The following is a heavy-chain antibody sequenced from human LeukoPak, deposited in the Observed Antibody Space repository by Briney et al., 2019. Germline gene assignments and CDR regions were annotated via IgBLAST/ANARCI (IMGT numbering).Heavy chain of an antibody. D-gene: IGHD3-22*01. V-gene: IGHV1-18*04. J-gene: IGHJ4*02. Sequence: ASVKVSCKASGYTFTGYYMHWVRQAPGQGLEWMGWISAYNGNTNYAQKLQGRVTMTTDTSTSTAYMELRSLRSDDTAVYYCARDLGYYDSRGTDYWGQGTLVTVSS. CDR2: ISAYNGNT. CDR3: ARDLGYYDSRGTDY. CDR1: GYTFTGYY.